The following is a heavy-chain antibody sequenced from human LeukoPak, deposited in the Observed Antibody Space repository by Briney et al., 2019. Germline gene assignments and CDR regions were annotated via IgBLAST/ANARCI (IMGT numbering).Heavy chain of an antibody. CDR2: IYYSGST. D-gene: IGHD3-9*01. Sequence: SETLSLTCTVSGGSISSGGYYWGWIRQPPGKGLEWIGSIYYSGSTYYNPSLKSRVTISVDTSKNQFSLKLSSVTAADTAVYYCARDFQAAYDILTGYLLWGQGTLVTVSS. CDR3: ARDFQAAYDILTGYLL. J-gene: IGHJ4*02. V-gene: IGHV4-39*07. CDR1: GGSISSGGYY.